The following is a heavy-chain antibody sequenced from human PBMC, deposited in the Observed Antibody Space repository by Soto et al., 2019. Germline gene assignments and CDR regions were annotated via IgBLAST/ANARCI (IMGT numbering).Heavy chain of an antibody. V-gene: IGHV3-7*03. CDR1: GFTFSSYW. D-gene: IGHD6-13*01. CDR3: ARTSVEGLIAAAGSDY. CDR2: IKQDGSEK. Sequence: GGSLRLSCAASGFTFSSYWMSWVRQAPGKGLEWVANIKQDGSEKYYVDSVKGRFTISRDNAKNSLYLQMNSLRAEDTAVYYCARTSVEGLIAAAGSDYWGQGTLVTVSS. J-gene: IGHJ4*02.